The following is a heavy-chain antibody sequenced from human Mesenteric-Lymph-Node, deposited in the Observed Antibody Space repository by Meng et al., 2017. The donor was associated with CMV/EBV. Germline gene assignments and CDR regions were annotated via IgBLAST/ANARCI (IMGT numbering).Heavy chain of an antibody. V-gene: IGHV4-34*01. J-gene: IGHJ4*02. CDR2: INPSGST. Sequence: SQTLSLTCAVYGGSFSVYYWSWIRQPPGKGLEWIGEINPSGSTNYNPSLKSRVTISVDTSKNQFSLKLTSVTAADTAVYYCARGWVVGAIPYFDYWGQGTLVTVSS. CDR1: GGSFSVYY. CDR3: ARGWVVGAIPYFDY. D-gene: IGHD1-26*01.